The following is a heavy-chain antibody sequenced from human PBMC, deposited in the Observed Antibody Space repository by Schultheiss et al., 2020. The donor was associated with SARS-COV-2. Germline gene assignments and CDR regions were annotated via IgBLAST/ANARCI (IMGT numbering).Heavy chain of an antibody. V-gene: IGHV3-7*01. Sequence: GGSLRLSCAASGFTFSTYAMSWVRQAPGKGLEWVVNIKQGGRDEKYVDSVKGRFTISRDSAKNSLYLQMNSLRAEDTAVYYCARDRPPYYYDSSGYFPYYGMDVWGQGTTVTVSS. CDR2: IKQGGRDE. CDR1: GFTFSTYA. J-gene: IGHJ6*02. D-gene: IGHD3-22*01. CDR3: ARDRPPYYYDSSGYFPYYGMDV.